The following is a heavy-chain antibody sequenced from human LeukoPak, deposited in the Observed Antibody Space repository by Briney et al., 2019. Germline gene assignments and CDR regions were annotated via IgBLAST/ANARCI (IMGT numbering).Heavy chain of an antibody. CDR3: ARESGDYVWGSYHNWFDP. CDR2: IYYSGST. Sequence: SETLSLTCTVSGDSISSYYWSWLRQPPGKGLEWVGYIYYSGSTNYNPSLKSRVTISVDTSKNQFSLKLSSVTAADTAVYYCARESGDYVWGSYHNWFDPWGQGTLVTVSS. CDR1: GDSISSYY. V-gene: IGHV4-59*01. D-gene: IGHD3-16*02. J-gene: IGHJ5*02.